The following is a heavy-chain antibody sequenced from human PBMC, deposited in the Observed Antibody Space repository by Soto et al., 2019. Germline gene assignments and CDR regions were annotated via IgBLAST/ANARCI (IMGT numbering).Heavy chain of an antibody. J-gene: IGHJ4*02. D-gene: IGHD6-19*01. CDR3: ASGLSTHIAVAGMGYFDS. CDR2: IYYSGST. V-gene: IGHV4-30-4*01. Sequence: SETLSLTCTVSGGSISSGDYYWSWIRQPPGKGLEWIGYIYYSGSTYYNPSLKSRVTISVDTSKNQLSLKPSSVTAADTAVYYCASGLSTHIAVAGMGYFDSWGQGTLVTVSS. CDR1: GGSISSGDYY.